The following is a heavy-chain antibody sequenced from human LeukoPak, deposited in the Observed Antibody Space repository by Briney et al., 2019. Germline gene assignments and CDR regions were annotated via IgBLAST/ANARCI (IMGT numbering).Heavy chain of an antibody. V-gene: IGHV3-23*01. J-gene: IGHJ4*02. CDR3: AKDLTGVWGSYRPRHDY. CDR2: ISGSGGST. CDR1: GFTFSSSA. D-gene: IGHD3-16*02. Sequence: TGGSLRLSCAASGFTFSSSAMSWVRQAPGKGLEWVSAISGSGGSTYYADSVKGRFTISRDNSKNTLYLQMNSLRAEDTAVYYCAKDLTGVWGSYRPRHDYWGQGTLVTVSS.